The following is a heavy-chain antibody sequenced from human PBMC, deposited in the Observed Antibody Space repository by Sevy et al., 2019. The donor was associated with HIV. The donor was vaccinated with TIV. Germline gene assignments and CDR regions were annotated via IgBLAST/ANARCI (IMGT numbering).Heavy chain of an antibody. CDR1: GFTFTHAW. CDR3: AKRGGHDTSGYVSYYYYGMDV. J-gene: IGHJ6*02. D-gene: IGHD3-22*01. Sequence: GGSLRLSCAASGFTFTHAWMNWVRQAPGKGLEWLALISFDGDTKYYGDSVKGRFTISRDNSKNTLYLQMNSLRVEDTAVYYCAKRGGHDTSGYVSYYYYGMDVWGQGTTVTVSS. V-gene: IGHV3-30*18. CDR2: ISFDGDTK.